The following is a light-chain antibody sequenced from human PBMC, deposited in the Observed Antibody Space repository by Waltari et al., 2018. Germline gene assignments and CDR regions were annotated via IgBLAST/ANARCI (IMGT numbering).Light chain of an antibody. CDR1: SSAVGNYKR. J-gene: IGLJ2*01. CDR2: AVS. CDR3: SSYAGSSKGV. V-gene: IGLV2-23*02. Sequence: QSALTQPASVSGSPVQSLTTPCPGTSSAVGNYKRVAWYQQRPGKDPKPMMYAVSKRPSGVADRFSGSKSGDMASLTISGLQPEDEAEYFCSSYAGSSKGVFGGGTKVTVL.